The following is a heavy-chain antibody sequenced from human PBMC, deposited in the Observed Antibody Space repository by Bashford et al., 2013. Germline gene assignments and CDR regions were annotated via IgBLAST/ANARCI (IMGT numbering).Heavy chain of an antibody. CDR3: ARGYSGSYLYY. J-gene: IGHJ4*02. V-gene: IGHV4-59*12. CDR1: GGSISSYY. Sequence: SETLSLTCTVSGGSISSYYWSWIRQPPGKGLEWIGYISYSGSTYYNPSLKSRVTISVDTSKNQFSLKLSSVTAADTAVYYCARGYSGSYLYYWGQGTLVTVSS. CDR2: ISYSGST. D-gene: IGHD1-26*01.